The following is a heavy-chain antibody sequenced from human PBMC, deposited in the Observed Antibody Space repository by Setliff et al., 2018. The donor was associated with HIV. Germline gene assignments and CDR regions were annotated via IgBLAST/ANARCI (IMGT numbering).Heavy chain of an antibody. D-gene: IGHD3-9*01. J-gene: IGHJ3*02. V-gene: IGHV3-21*01. Sequence: GSLRLSCVASGFTFSNYDMNWVRQAPGKGLEWVSSISRSSAYIYYSDSMKGRFTVSRDDAKNSLYLQMNSLRADDTAVYYCTRTGLEILTGYDVGGFGMWGQGTMVTVSS. CDR1: GFTFSNYD. CDR2: ISRSSAYI. CDR3: TRTGLEILTGYDVGGFGM.